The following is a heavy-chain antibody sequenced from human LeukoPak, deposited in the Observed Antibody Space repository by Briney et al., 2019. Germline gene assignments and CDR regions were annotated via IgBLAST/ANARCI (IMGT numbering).Heavy chain of an antibody. Sequence: GGSLRLSCAASGFTFNIYWMTWVRQAPGKGLEWVANINQDGSEKNYVDSVKGRFTISRDNAKNSLYLQMNSLRAEDTAVYYCARVSPNTVTTLQYFDYWGQGTLVTVSS. CDR2: INQDGSEK. V-gene: IGHV3-7*01. D-gene: IGHD4-17*01. CDR3: ARVSPNTVTTLQYFDY. J-gene: IGHJ4*02. CDR1: GFTFNIYW.